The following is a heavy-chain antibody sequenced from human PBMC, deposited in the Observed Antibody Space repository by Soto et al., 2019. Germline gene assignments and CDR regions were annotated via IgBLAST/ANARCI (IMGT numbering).Heavy chain of an antibody. D-gene: IGHD2-15*01. CDR1: GGTFSTYT. CDR2: IIPILNVT. CDR3: VSSVVTATLGY. Sequence: QLVQSGAEVMKPGSSVKVSCKASGGTFSTYTISWVRQAPGQGLEWMGRIIPILNVTNYAQKFQGRVTFTADKPTSTAYMELSSLRSEDAAVYYCVSSVVTATLGYWGQGTLVTVSS. J-gene: IGHJ4*02. V-gene: IGHV1-69*02.